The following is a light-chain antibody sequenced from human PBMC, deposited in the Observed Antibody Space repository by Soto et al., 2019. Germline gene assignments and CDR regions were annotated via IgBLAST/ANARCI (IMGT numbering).Light chain of an antibody. V-gene: IGLV2-14*01. CDR1: SSDIGAYDY. Sequence: QSLLTQPASLSGSPGQSITISCTGTSSDIGAYDYVSWFQQHPGKAPKLMISEVNNRPSGVSNRFSGSKSGNTAYLTISGLQVEDEAEYFCFSFTPTSPQGLGNGTKVTVL. J-gene: IGLJ1*01. CDR2: EVN. CDR3: FSFTPTSPQG.